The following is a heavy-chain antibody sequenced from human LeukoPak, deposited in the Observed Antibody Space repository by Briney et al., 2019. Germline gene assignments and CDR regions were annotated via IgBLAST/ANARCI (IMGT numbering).Heavy chain of an antibody. D-gene: IGHD6-13*01. J-gene: IGHJ4*02. Sequence: ASVKVSCKASGYTFISYYMHWVRQAPGQGLECMGMINPSGGSTSYAQRFQGRVTMTRDMSTSTVYMELSSLRSEDTAVFYCARDAAAHGLFDYWGQGTLVTVSS. CDR1: GYTFISYY. CDR3: ARDAAAHGLFDY. V-gene: IGHV1-46*01. CDR2: INPSGGST.